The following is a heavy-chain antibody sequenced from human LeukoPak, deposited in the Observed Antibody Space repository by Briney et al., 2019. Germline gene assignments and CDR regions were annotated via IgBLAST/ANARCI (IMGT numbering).Heavy chain of an antibody. CDR3: AAVVTASYYYGMDV. CDR2: TYYSGST. J-gene: IGHJ6*02. CDR1: GGSISGSSYY. V-gene: IGHV4-39*02. D-gene: IGHD2-21*02. Sequence: SETLSLTCTVSGGSISGSSYYWGGIRQPPGKGLEWIGTTYYSGSTFYNPSLKSRVTISVDTSKNHFSLRLSSVTAADTAVYYCAAVVTASYYYGMDVWGQGTTVTVSS.